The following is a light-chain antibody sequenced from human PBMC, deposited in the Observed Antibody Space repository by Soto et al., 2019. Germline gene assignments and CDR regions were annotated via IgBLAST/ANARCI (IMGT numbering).Light chain of an antibody. CDR2: DAS. Sequence: IVLTQSPVFLSVSPGYGVTPSCRAIQTVRNNYLAWYQQKPGQAPRLLIYDASSRATGIPDRFSGSGSGTDFTLTISSLQSEDFAVYYCQHYNYWPPKTFGQGTKVDIK. CDR1: QTVRNN. CDR3: QHYNYWPPKT. V-gene: IGKV3D-15*01. J-gene: IGKJ1*01.